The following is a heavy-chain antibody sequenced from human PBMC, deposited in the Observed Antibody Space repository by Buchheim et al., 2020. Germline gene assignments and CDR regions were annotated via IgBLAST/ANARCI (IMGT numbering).Heavy chain of an antibody. CDR2: IGSTIGVT. J-gene: IGHJ4*02. CDR1: GFTISSYA. CDR3: VKASRLSVSLGYFDY. V-gene: IGHV3-23*04. Sequence: VQLVESGGGLVQPGGSLRLSCAASGFTISSYAMSWVRQAPGKGLEGVSTIGSTIGVTYYTDSVKGRFTISRDNSKNTLYLQMNSLRADDTAIYYCVKASRLSVSLGYFDYWGQGTL. D-gene: IGHD3-16*01.